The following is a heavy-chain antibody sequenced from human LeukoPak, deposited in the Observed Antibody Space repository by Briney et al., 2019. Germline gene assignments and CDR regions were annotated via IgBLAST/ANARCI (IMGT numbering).Heavy chain of an antibody. CDR3: ARGPYKTATPWFDP. Sequence: PSETLSLTCTVSGGSISNRNYHWGWIRQPPGKGLEWIGSICSSGSAYYNPSLKSRVTISVDTSKNQFSLKMSSVTAADTAVYYCARGPYKTATPWFDPWGQGTLVTVSS. CDR2: ICSSGSA. CDR1: GGSISNRNYH. V-gene: IGHV4-39*07. J-gene: IGHJ5*02. D-gene: IGHD2-2*02.